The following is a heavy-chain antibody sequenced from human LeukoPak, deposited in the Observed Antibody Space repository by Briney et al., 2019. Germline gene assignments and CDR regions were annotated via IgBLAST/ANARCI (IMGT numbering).Heavy chain of an antibody. CDR1: GGSISSYY. V-gene: IGHV4-4*07. CDR2: IYTSGST. CDR3: ARGWGVSARPGYMDV. D-gene: IGHD6-6*01. J-gene: IGHJ6*03. Sequence: SETLSLTCTVSGGSISSYYWSWIRQPAGKGLEWIGRIYTSGSTKYNPSLKSRVTISVDTSKNQFSLRLSPVTAADTAVYYCARGWGVSARPGYMDVWGKGTTVTVSS.